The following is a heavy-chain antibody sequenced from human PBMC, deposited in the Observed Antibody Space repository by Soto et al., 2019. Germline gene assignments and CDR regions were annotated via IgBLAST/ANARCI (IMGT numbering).Heavy chain of an antibody. CDR1: GGSISSYY. Sequence: SETLSLTCTVSGGSISSYYWSWIRQPPGKGLEWIGYIYYSGSTSYNPSLKSRVTISVDTSKNQFSLKLSSVTAADTAVYYCARGYQLLNYYYYGMDVWGQGTTVTVSS. J-gene: IGHJ6*02. CDR3: ARGYQLLNYYYYGMDV. CDR2: IYYSGST. D-gene: IGHD2-2*01. V-gene: IGHV4-59*01.